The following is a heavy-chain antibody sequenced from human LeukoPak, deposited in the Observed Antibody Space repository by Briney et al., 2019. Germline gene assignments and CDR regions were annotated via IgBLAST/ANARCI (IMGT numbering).Heavy chain of an antibody. D-gene: IGHD3-16*01. CDR1: GFTFTTYH. V-gene: IGHV5-51*01. J-gene: IGHJ1*01. CDR2: IYPGDSDT. Sequence: GESLKISCKGSGFTFTTYHIGWVRQMPGKGLEWMGIIYPGDSDTRYSPSFRGQVIISADKSIRTAYLQWTSLKASDTAMYYCARHTGEGSHFQHWGQGSLVTVSS. CDR3: ARHTGEGSHFQH.